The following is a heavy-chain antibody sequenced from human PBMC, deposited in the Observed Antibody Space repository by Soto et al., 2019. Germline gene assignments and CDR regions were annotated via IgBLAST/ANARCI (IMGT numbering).Heavy chain of an antibody. CDR2: MNPNSGNT. D-gene: IGHD3-22*01. Sequence: ASVKVSCKASGGTFSSYAISWVRQATGQGLEWMGWMNPNSGNTGYAQKFQGRVTMTRDTSIQTAYMELSSLRSEDTAVYYCATTDDYDTSGVNWLDPWG. CDR3: ATTDDYDTSGVNWLDP. J-gene: IGHJ5*02. V-gene: IGHV1-8*02. CDR1: GGTFSSYA.